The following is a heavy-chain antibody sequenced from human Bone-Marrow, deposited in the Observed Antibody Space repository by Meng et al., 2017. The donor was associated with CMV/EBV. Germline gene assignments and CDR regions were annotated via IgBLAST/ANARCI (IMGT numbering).Heavy chain of an antibody. CDR3: ARGVERIFGVVTAYYYYGMDV. V-gene: IGHV1-46*01. J-gene: IGHJ6*02. D-gene: IGHD3-3*01. Sequence: ASVKVSCKASGYTFTSYYMHWVRQAPGQGLEWMGIINPSGGSTSYAQKFQGRVTMTRDTSTSTVYMELSSLRAEDTAVYYCARGVERIFGVVTAYYYYGMDVWGQGTTVTVSS. CDR2: INPSGGST. CDR1: GYTFTSYY.